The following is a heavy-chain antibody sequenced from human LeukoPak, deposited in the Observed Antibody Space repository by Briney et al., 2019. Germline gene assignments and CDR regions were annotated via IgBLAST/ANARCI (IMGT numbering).Heavy chain of an antibody. Sequence: SVKVSCKASGGTFSSYAISWVRQAPGQGLEWMGGIIPIFGTANYAQKFQGRVTITADESTSTAYMELSSLRSEDTAVYHCARVGQDIVVVPASGYYYYYGMDVWGQGTTVTVSS. J-gene: IGHJ6*02. D-gene: IGHD2-2*01. CDR2: IIPIFGTA. V-gene: IGHV1-69*01. CDR1: GGTFSSYA. CDR3: ARVGQDIVVVPASGYYYYYGMDV.